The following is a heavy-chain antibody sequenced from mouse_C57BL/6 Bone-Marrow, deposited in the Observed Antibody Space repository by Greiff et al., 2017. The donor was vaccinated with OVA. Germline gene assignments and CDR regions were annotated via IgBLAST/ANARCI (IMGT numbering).Heavy chain of an antibody. CDR1: GYTFTDYY. CDR3: ASGIYYGKGDDY. D-gene: IGHD2-1*01. CDR2: INPYNGGT. V-gene: IGHV1-19*01. J-gene: IGHJ2*01. Sequence: EVMLVESGPVLVKPGASVKMSCKASGYTFTDYYMNWVKQSHGKSLEWIGVINPYNGGTSYNQKFKGKATLTVDKSSSTAYMELNSLTSEDSAVYYCASGIYYGKGDDYWGQGTTLTVSS.